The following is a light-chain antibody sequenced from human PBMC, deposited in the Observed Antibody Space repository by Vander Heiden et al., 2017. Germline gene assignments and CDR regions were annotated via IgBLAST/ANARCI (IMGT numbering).Light chain of an antibody. CDR3: SSYAG. J-gene: IGLJ2*01. Sequence: QSALTQPPSASGSPGQPVTISCTGTSSDVGGYNYVSWYQQHPGKAPKLMIYEVSKRPSGVPDRFSGSKSGNTASLTVSGLQAEDEADYYCSSYAGFGGGTKLTVL. CDR1: SSDVGGYNY. CDR2: EVS. V-gene: IGLV2-8*01.